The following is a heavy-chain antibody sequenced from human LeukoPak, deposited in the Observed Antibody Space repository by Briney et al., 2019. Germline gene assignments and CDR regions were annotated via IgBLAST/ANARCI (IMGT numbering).Heavy chain of an antibody. D-gene: IGHD3-22*01. Sequence: ASVKVSCKASGYTFTGYYMHWVRQAPGQGLEWMGWINPNSGGTNYAQKFQGRVTMTRDTSISTAYMELSRLRSDHTDVYYCARGLLNYYSYGMDVWRQGTKPTVSS. CDR1: GYTFTGYY. CDR3: ARGLLNYYSYGMDV. V-gene: IGHV1-2*02. CDR2: INPNSGGT. J-gene: IGHJ6*02.